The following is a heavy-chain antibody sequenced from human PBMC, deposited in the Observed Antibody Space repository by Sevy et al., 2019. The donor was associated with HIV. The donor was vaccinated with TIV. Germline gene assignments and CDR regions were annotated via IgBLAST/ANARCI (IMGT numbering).Heavy chain of an antibody. CDR1: GGSISSGGYY. Sequence: SETLSLTCTVSGGSISSGGYYWSWIRQHPGKGLEWIGYIYYSGSTYYNPSLKSRVTISVDTSKNQFSLKLSSVTAADTAVYYCARGKQGPYYYDSSDPQAFDYWGQGTLVTVSS. CDR2: IYYSGST. CDR3: ARGKQGPYYYDSSDPQAFDY. V-gene: IGHV4-31*03. D-gene: IGHD3-22*01. J-gene: IGHJ4*02.